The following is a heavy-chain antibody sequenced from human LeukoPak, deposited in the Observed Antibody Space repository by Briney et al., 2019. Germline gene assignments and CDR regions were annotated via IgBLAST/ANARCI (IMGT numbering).Heavy chain of an antibody. Sequence: GGSLRLSCAASGFSLSNFGMHWVRQAPGKGLEWVAALLYDGNTKHYADSVKGRFTISRDISKNTFYLQMNSLTAEDTAVYYCARDHRPEIQYYYMDVWGKGTTVAVSS. V-gene: IGHV3-33*01. CDR1: GFSLSNFG. CDR2: LLYDGNTK. D-gene: IGHD1-14*01. CDR3: ARDHRPEIQYYYMDV. J-gene: IGHJ6*03.